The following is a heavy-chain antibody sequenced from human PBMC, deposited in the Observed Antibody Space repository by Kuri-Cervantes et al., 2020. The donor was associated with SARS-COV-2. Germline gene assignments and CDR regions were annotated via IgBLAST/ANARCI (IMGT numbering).Heavy chain of an antibody. CDR3: ASSRSITIFGVVINYYYGMDV. CDR2: MNPNSGNT. V-gene: IGHV1-8*01. D-gene: IGHD3-3*01. CDR1: GGTFSRYG. J-gene: IGHJ6*02. Sequence: ASVKVSCKASGGTFSRYGISWVRQATGQGLEWMGWMNPNSGNTGYAQKFQGRVTMTRNTSISTAYMELSSLRSEDTAVYYCASSRSITIFGVVINYYYGMDVWGQGTTVTVSS.